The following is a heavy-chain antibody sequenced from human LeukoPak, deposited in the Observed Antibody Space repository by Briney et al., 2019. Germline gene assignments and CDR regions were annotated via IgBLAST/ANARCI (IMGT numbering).Heavy chain of an antibody. J-gene: IGHJ4*02. V-gene: IGHV3-30*02. Sequence: GGSLRLSCAASGFTFSSYGMHWVRQAPGKGLEGVAFIRYDGSNKYYADSVKGRFTISRDNSKNTLYLQMNSLRAEDTAVYYCAKDAEHSSGWYGSDFDYWGQGTLVTVSS. CDR3: AKDAEHSSGWYGSDFDY. CDR1: GFTFSSYG. D-gene: IGHD6-19*01. CDR2: IRYDGSNK.